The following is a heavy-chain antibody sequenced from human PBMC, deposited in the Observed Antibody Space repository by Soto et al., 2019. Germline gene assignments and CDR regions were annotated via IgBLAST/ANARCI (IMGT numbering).Heavy chain of an antibody. CDR1: GFTFGTHW. CDR2: INQDGTAK. CDR3: ASDYGL. Sequence: EVQLVESGGGLVQPGGSLRLSCEVSGFTFGTHWMSWVRQAPGKGPEWVANINQDGTAKSYVDSVKGRFTISRDNAKNSLYLQMNSLRVEDTAVYYCASDYGLGGQGSLVTVSS. J-gene: IGHJ4*02. D-gene: IGHD4-17*01. V-gene: IGHV3-7*04.